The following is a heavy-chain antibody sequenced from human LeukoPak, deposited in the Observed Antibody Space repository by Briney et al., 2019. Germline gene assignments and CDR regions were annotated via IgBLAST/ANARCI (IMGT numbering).Heavy chain of an antibody. D-gene: IGHD3-22*01. CDR1: GFTFSTYW. CDR3: ARDSSGYQ. CDR2: IKEDGSEK. J-gene: IGHJ4*02. V-gene: IGHV3-7*01. Sequence: GGSLRLFCAASGFTFSTYWMSWVRQAPGKGLEWVANIKEDGSEKYYGDSVKGRFTISRDNAKNSLYLETNSLRVEDTAVYYCARDSSGYQWGQGTLVTVSS.